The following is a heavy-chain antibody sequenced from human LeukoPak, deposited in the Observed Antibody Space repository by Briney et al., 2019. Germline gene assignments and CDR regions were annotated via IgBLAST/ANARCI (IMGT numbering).Heavy chain of an antibody. Sequence: NPSETLSLTCTVSGVSISSSSYYWGWIRQPPGKGLEWIESIYYGGNTYYNPSLKSRVTMSVDTSKNQFSLKLSSVTAADTAVYYCARHDSSGPYNAFDIWGQGTMVTVSS. V-gene: IGHV4-39*01. CDR1: GVSISSSSYY. D-gene: IGHD3-22*01. CDR3: ARHDSSGPYNAFDI. CDR2: IYYGGNT. J-gene: IGHJ3*02.